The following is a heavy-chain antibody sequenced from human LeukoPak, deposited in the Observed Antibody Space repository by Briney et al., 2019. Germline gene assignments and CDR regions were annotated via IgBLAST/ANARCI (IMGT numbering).Heavy chain of an antibody. D-gene: IGHD5-24*01. V-gene: IGHV3-21*01. CDR1: GFTFSSYS. J-gene: IGHJ3*02. Sequence: GGSLRLSCAASGFTFSSYSMNWVRQAPGKGLEWVSSVSSSSSYIYYADSVKGRFTISRDNAKKSLYLQMNSLRAEDTAVYCCARGRDGYNSGAFDIWGQGTMVTVSS. CDR3: ARGRDGYNSGAFDI. CDR2: VSSSSSYI.